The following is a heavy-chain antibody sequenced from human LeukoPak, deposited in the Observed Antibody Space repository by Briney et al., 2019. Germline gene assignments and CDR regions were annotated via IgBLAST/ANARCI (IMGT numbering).Heavy chain of an antibody. CDR1: GGSISSTSYY. Sequence: SETLSLTCTVSGGSISSTSYYWGWIRQPPGKGLEWIGSIYYSGSTYYNPSLKSRVTISVDTSKNQFSLKLSSVTAADTAVYYCARVGGYHTRDFDYWGQGTLVTVSS. D-gene: IGHD3-16*02. V-gene: IGHV4-39*07. J-gene: IGHJ4*02. CDR3: ARVGGYHTRDFDY. CDR2: IYYSGST.